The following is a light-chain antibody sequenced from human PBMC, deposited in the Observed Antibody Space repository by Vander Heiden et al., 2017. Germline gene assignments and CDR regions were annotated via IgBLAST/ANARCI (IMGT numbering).Light chain of an antibody. CDR3: QSYDSSLSVWV. Sequence: QSVLTQPPSVSGAPGQRVTISCTGSRSNIGAGYDVHWYQQIPGTAPKLLIYSNSNRPSGVPDRFSGSKSGTSASLVITGLQAEDETDYYCQSYDSSLSVWVFGGGTKLTVL. V-gene: IGLV1-40*01. CDR1: RSNIGAGYD. CDR2: SNS. J-gene: IGLJ3*02.